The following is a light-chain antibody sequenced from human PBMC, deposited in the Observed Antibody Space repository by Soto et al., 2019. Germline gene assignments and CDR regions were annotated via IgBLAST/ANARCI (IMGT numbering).Light chain of an antibody. CDR1: QSVRSN. J-gene: IGKJ2*01. V-gene: IGKV3-15*01. Sequence: EMVLTQSPGTLSVSPGDRATLSCRASQSVRSNIAWYQQKPGQAPRLLLYGASTRATGIPARFSGGGSGTEFTLTINSLQSEDSAVYYCKDTATTQIYTFGQGTKVDIK. CDR3: KDTATTQIYT. CDR2: GAS.